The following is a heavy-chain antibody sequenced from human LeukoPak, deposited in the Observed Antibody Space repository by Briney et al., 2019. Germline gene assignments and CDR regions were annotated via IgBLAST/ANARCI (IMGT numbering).Heavy chain of an antibody. J-gene: IGHJ3*02. CDR2: INPNSGGT. Sequence: ASVKVSCKASGYTFTGYYMHWVRQAPGQGLEWMGWINPNSGGTNYAQKFQGRVTMTRDTSISTAYMELSRLRSDDTAVYYCARTTYRGVNRVLELILDIWGQGTMVTVSS. CDR1: GYTFTGYY. CDR3: ARTTYRGVNRVLELILDI. D-gene: IGHD3-10*01. V-gene: IGHV1-2*02.